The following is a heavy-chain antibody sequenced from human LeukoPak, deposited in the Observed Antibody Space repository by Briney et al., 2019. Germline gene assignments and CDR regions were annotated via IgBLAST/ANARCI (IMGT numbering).Heavy chain of an antibody. Sequence: GGSLRLSCAASGFTFSSYAMHWVRQAPGKGLEWVAVISYDGSNKYYADSVKGRFTISRDNSKNTLYLQMNSLRAEDTAVYYCARSPDDSSSWYFDYWGQGTLVTVSS. CDR1: GFTFSSYA. CDR3: ARSPDDSSSWYFDY. CDR2: ISYDGSNK. V-gene: IGHV3-30*04. J-gene: IGHJ4*02. D-gene: IGHD6-13*01.